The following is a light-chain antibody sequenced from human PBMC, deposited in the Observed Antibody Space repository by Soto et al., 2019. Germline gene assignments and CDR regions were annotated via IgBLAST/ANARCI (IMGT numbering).Light chain of an antibody. CDR1: QSVSSY. CDR2: GAS. J-gene: IGKJ1*01. V-gene: IGKV3-15*01. Sequence: EIVMTQSPATLSVSPGERATLSCRASQSVSSYLAWYQQKPGQAPRLLIYGASTRATGIPARFSGSGSGTEFTLTISSLQSEDFEVYHCQQYYNRWTFGQGTKVEIK. CDR3: QQYYNRWT.